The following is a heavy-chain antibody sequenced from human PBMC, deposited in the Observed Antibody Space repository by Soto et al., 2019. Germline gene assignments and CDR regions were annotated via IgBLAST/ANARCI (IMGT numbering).Heavy chain of an antibody. D-gene: IGHD2-2*01. Sequence: QVQLVQSGAEVKKPGSSVKVSCKASRGTFSSYAISWVRQAPGQGLEWMGGIIPISGTTNYAQKFQGRVTITADESTSTAYMELSSQRSEDTAVYYCARTHGSSTSLEIYYYYYYGMDVWGQGTTVTVSS. CDR1: RGTFSSYA. J-gene: IGHJ6*02. CDR3: ARTHGSSTSLEIYYYYYYGMDV. CDR2: IIPISGTT. V-gene: IGHV1-69*01.